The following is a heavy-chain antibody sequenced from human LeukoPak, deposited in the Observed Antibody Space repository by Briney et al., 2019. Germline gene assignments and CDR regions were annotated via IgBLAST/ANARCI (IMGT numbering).Heavy chain of an antibody. CDR3: ARQGYYHDDSGSYGYYFDY. CDR1: GATFRGFF. Sequence: SETLSLTCAVSGATFRGFFWSWIRQPPGKGPAWIGEIDHSGSTNYDPSLESRVTLSVDTSKNQVSLTLNSVTAADTAVYYCARQGYYHDDSGSYGYYFDYWGQGTLVTVSS. V-gene: IGHV4-34*01. D-gene: IGHD3-22*01. CDR2: IDHSGST. J-gene: IGHJ4*02.